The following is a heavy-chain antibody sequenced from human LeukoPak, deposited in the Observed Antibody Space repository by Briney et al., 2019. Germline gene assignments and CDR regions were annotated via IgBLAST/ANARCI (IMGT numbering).Heavy chain of an antibody. D-gene: IGHD1-14*01. CDR1: GGSISGSSYY. V-gene: IGHV4-39*02. CDR3: ARGGSVVIRNPFDY. Sequence: SETLSLTCTVSGGSISGSSYYWGWIRQPPGKGLEWIGSIYYSGSTYYNPSLKSRVTISVDTSKNQFSLKLNSVTATDTAVYYCARGGSVVIRNPFDYWGQGTLVTVSS. CDR2: IYYSGST. J-gene: IGHJ4*02.